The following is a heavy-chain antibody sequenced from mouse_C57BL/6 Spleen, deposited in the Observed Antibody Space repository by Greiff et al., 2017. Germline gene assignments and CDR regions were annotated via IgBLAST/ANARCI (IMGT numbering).Heavy chain of an antibody. J-gene: IGHJ1*03. Sequence: VKLMESGAELVKPGASVKISCKASGYAFSSYWMNWVKQRPGKGLEWIGQIYPGDGDTNYNGKFKGKATLTADKSSSTAYMQLSSLTSEDSAVYFCARGGYYGSSHWYFDVWGTGTTVTVSS. CDR2: IYPGDGDT. V-gene: IGHV1-80*01. CDR3: ARGGYYGSSHWYFDV. CDR1: GYAFSSYW. D-gene: IGHD1-1*01.